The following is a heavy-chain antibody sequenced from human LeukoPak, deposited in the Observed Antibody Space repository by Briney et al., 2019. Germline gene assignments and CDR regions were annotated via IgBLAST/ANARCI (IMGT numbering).Heavy chain of an antibody. CDR3: AKDTSWSGERAPSGFDY. CDR1: GFTFDDYG. V-gene: IGHV3-43D*04. CDR2: ISWDGGST. Sequence: GGSMRLSCAASGFTFDDYGMHWVRQAPGKGLEWVSLISWDGGSTYYADSVKGRFTISRDNSKNSLYLQMNSLRAEDTALYYCAKDTSWSGERAPSGFDYWGQGTLVTVSS. J-gene: IGHJ4*02. D-gene: IGHD3-3*01.